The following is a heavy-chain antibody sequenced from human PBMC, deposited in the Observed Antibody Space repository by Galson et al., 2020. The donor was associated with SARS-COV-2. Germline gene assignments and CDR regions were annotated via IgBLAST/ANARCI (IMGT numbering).Heavy chain of an antibody. J-gene: IGHJ4*02. CDR3: ARGLHYYVSSGYYFDY. Sequence: ETSETLSLTCTVSGGSISSYYWSWIRQPPGKGLEWIGYIYYSGSTNSNPSLKSRVTISVDTSKNQFSLKLSSVTAADTAVYYCARGLHYYVSSGYYFDYWGQGTLVTVSS. CDR1: GGSISSYY. V-gene: IGHV4-59*01. CDR2: IYYSGST. D-gene: IGHD3-22*01.